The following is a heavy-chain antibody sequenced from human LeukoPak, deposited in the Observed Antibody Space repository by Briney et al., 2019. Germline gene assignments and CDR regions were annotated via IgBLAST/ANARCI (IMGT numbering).Heavy chain of an antibody. Sequence: SVKVSCKASGGTFSSYAISWVRQAPGQGLEWMGGIIPIFGTANYAQKFQGRVTMTTDTSTSTAYMELRSLRSDDTAVYYCARDRPMIVVVITDAFDIWSQGTMVTVSS. CDR1: GGTFSSYA. J-gene: IGHJ3*02. V-gene: IGHV1-69*05. CDR3: ARDRPMIVVVITDAFDI. D-gene: IGHD3-22*01. CDR2: IIPIFGTA.